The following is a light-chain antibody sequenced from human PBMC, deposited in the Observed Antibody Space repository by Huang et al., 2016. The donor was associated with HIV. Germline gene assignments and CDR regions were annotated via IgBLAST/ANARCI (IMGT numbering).Light chain of an antibody. CDR2: TAS. CDR3: QQANSFPRT. V-gene: IGKV1-12*01. J-gene: IGKJ1*01. CDR1: QGIRSW. Sequence: DIQMTQSPSSVSASVGDRVTITCRASQGIRSWLAWYQQKPGKAPNLLIYTASSLQSGVPSRFSGSGSGTDFTLTIRGLQPEDFATYYCQQANSFPRTFGQGTKVEIK.